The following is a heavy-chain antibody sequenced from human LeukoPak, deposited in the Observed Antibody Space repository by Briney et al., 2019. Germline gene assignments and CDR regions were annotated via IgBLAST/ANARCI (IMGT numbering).Heavy chain of an antibody. V-gene: IGHV3-33*06. Sequence: PGGSLRLSCAASGFTFSSYGMHWVRQAPGKGLEWVAVIWYDGSNKYYADSVKGRFTISRDNSKNTLYLQMNSLRAEDTAVYYCAKSSTTVTTGFDYWGQGTLVTVSS. J-gene: IGHJ4*02. CDR3: AKSSTTVTTGFDY. CDR2: IWYDGSNK. D-gene: IGHD4-17*01. CDR1: GFTFSSYG.